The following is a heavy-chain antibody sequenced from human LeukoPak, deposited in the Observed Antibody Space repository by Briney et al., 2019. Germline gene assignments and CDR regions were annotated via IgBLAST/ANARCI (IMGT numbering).Heavy chain of an antibody. CDR2: ISYDGSNK. J-gene: IGHJ4*02. D-gene: IGHD3-3*01. V-gene: IGHV3-30*04. Sequence: GRSLRLPCAASGFTFSSYAMHWVRQAPGKGLEWVAVISYDGSNKYYADSVKGRFTISRDNSKNTLYLQMNSLRAEDTAVYYCARDLSLEFDYWGQGTLVTVSS. CDR3: ARDLSLEFDY. CDR1: GFTFSSYA.